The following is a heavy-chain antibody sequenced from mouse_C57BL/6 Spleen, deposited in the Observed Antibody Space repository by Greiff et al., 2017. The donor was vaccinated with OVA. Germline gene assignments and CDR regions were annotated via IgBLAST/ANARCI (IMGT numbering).Heavy chain of an antibody. CDR2: IDPEAGDT. CDR1: GFNITDYY. D-gene: IGHD1-1*01. Sequence: VKLQQSGAELVRPGASVKLSCTASGFNITDYYMPWVKPRPEQGLEWLGRIDPEAGDTESAPKFQGKATMTADTSSNTADLQHSSLTSEDTAVYYCTTYGSSYYLDYWGQGTTLTVAS. J-gene: IGHJ2*01. CDR3: TTYGSSYYLDY. V-gene: IGHV14-1*01.